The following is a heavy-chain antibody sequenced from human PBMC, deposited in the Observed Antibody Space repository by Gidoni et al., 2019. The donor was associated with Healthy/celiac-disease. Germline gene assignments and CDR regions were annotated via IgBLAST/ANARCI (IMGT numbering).Heavy chain of an antibody. Sequence: EVQLVESGGGLVQPGGSLRLSCAASGFTFSSYAMSWVRQAPGKGLEWVSAISGSGGSTYYADSGKGRFTISRDNSKNTLYLQMNSLRAEDTAVYYCAKGGGSSRTSYYYGMDVWGQGTTVTVSS. J-gene: IGHJ6*02. CDR3: AKGGGSSRTSYYYGMDV. CDR2: ISGSGGST. CDR1: GFTFSSYA. D-gene: IGHD1-26*01. V-gene: IGHV3-23*04.